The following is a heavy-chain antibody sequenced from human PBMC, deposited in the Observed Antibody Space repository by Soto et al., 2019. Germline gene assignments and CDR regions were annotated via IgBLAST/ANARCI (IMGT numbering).Heavy chain of an antibody. Sequence: ETLALTCTVSGGSISSYFWTWIRQPPGQGLERSGDIYYSGSTNDDPSLKSRVTISVDTSKIQFSLKLSSVTAADTAVYYCAGEVPGTYYDFWSGYYADYYYYMDVWGKGTTVTVSS. CDR3: AGEVPGTYYDFWSGYYADYYYYMDV. CDR2: IYYSGST. CDR1: GGSISSYF. J-gene: IGHJ6*03. D-gene: IGHD3-3*01. V-gene: IGHV4-59*01.